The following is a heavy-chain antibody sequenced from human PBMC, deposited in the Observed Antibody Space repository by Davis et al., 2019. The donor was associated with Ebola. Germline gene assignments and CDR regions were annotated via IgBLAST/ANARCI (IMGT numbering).Heavy chain of an antibody. J-gene: IGHJ6*04. CDR2: LSYDGNIQ. CDR1: GFTFTSYG. V-gene: IGHV3-30*03. D-gene: IGHD6-13*01. Sequence: GESLKISCAASGFTFTSYGMHWVRQAPGKGLDWVAVLSYDGNIQYYADSVRGRFTISRDNSKNTLFLQMNSLRAEDTAVYYCARDGIATFGKVKYYYGMDVWGKGTTVTVSS. CDR3: ARDGIATFGKVKYYYGMDV.